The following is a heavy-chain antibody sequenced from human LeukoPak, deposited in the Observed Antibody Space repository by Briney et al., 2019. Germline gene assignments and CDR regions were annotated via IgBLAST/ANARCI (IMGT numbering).Heavy chain of an antibody. Sequence: ASVKVSCKASGYTFTSYGIGWVRQAPGQGLEWMGWISAYNGNTNYAQKLQGRVTMTTDTSTSTAYMELRSLRSDDTAVYYCARDRGAPRPYDSSGYYQYLRYWGQGTLVTVSS. CDR3: ARDRGAPRPYDSSGYYQYLRY. V-gene: IGHV1-18*01. CDR2: ISAYNGNT. D-gene: IGHD3-22*01. CDR1: GYTFTSYG. J-gene: IGHJ4*02.